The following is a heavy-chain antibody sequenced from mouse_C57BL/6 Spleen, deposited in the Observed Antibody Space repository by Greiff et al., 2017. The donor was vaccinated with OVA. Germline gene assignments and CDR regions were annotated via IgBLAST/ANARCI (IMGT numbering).Heavy chain of an antibody. V-gene: IGHV1-59*01. J-gene: IGHJ2*01. CDR1: GYTFTSYW. D-gene: IGHD1-1*01. CDR3: ARSDAHYYGSSYAYYFDY. CDR2: IDPSDSYT. Sequence: QVQLQQPGAELVRPGTSVKLSCKASGYTFTSYWMHWVKQRPGQGLEWIGVIDPSDSYTNYNQKFKGKATLTVDTSSSTAYMQLSSLTSEDSAVYYCARSDAHYYGSSYAYYFDYWGQGTTLTVSS.